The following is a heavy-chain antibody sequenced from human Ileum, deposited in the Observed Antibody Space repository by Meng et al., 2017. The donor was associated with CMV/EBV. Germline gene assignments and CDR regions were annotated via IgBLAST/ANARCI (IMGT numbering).Heavy chain of an antibody. CDR1: GFTVDDFA. J-gene: IGHJ4*02. Sequence: GESLKISCAASGFTVDDFAIHWVRQAPGKGLEWVSLISWDGGSTYYADSVKGRFTIYRDNRKNSLYLQMNSLRPEDTALYYCAKDKSTGFYGGPFDYWGQGTLVTVSS. V-gene: IGHV3-43D*03. D-gene: IGHD2-8*02. CDR3: AKDKSTGFYGGPFDY. CDR2: ISWDGGST.